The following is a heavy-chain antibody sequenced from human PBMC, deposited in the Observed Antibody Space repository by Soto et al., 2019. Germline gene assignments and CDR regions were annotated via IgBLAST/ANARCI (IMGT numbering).Heavy chain of an antibody. J-gene: IGHJ4*02. D-gene: IGHD5-12*01. V-gene: IGHV4-39*01. Sequence: SETLSLTCTVSCGSISSSSYYWGWIRQPPGKGLEWIGSIYYSGSTYYNPSLKSRVTISVDTSKNQFSLKLSSVTAADTAVYYCARLRDGYDGDYWGQGTLVTVSS. CDR3: ARLRDGYDGDY. CDR1: CGSISSSSYY. CDR2: IYYSGST.